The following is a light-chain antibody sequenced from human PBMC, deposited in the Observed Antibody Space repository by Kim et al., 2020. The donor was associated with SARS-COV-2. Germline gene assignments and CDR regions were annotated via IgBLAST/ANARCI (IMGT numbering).Light chain of an antibody. CDR1: SSDVGSYNL. J-gene: IGLJ3*02. V-gene: IGLV2-23*02. Sequence: GQSITISCTGTSSDVGSYNLVSWYQQHPGKAPKLMIYEVSKRPSGVSNRFSGSKSGNTASLTISGLQAEDEVDYYCCSYAGSSTWVFGGGTQLTVL. CDR3: CSYAGSSTWV. CDR2: EVS.